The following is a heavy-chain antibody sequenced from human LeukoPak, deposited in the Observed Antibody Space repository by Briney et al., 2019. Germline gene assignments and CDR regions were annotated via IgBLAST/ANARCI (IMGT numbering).Heavy chain of an antibody. CDR2: INPNSGGT. D-gene: IGHD2-15*01. CDR3: ARATGYCSGGSCYSWYYFDY. Sequence: ASVKVSCKASGYTFTGYYMHWVRQAPGHGLEWMGWINPNSGGTNYAQKFQGRVTMTRDTSISTAYMELSRLRSDDTAVYYCARATGYCSGGSCYSWYYFDYWGQGTLVTVSS. J-gene: IGHJ4*02. CDR1: GYTFTGYY. V-gene: IGHV1-2*02.